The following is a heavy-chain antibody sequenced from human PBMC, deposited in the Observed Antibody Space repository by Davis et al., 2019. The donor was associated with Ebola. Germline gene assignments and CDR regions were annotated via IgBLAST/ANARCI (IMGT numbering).Heavy chain of an antibody. J-gene: IGHJ4*02. V-gene: IGHV1-58*02. CDR1: GFTFTSSA. Sequence: AASVKVSCKASGFTFTSSAMQWVRQARGQRLEWIGWIVVGSGNTNYAQKFQGRVTMTRDTSTSTVYMELSSLRSEDTAVYYCARAEFPWGQGTLVTVSS. CDR2: IVVGSGNT. CDR3: ARAEFP. D-gene: IGHD3-10*01.